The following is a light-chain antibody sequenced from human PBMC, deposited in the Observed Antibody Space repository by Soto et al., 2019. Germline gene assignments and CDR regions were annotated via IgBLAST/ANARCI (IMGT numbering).Light chain of an antibody. V-gene: IGLV2-14*01. CDR3: NSYTTSNTRQIV. J-gene: IGLJ1*01. CDR2: DVS. Sequence: QSVLTQPASVSGSPGQSITISCTGTSSDVGGYNYVPWYQQHPGKAPKFMIYDVSNRPSGVSTRFSGSKSGNTASLTISGLQAEDEADYYCNSYTTSNTRQIVFGTGTRSPS. CDR1: SSDVGGYNY.